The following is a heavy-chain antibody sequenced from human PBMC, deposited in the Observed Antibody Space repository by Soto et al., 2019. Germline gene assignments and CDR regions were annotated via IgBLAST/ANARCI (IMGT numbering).Heavy chain of an antibody. CDR2: TYYRSKWYN. V-gene: IGHV6-1*01. Sequence: SQTLSLTCAISGDSVSSNSAAWNWIRQSPSRGLEWLGRTYYRSKWYNDYAVSVKSRITINRVTSKNQFSLKLSSVTAADTAVYYCARGPTRESHYYDSSGYYYYFDYWGQGTPVTVSS. J-gene: IGHJ4*02. CDR3: ARGPTRESHYYDSSGYYYYFDY. D-gene: IGHD3-22*01. CDR1: GDSVSSNSAA.